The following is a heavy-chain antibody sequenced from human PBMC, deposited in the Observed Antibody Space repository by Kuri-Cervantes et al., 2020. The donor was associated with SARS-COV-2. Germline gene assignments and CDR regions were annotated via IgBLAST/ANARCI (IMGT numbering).Heavy chain of an antibody. V-gene: IGHV3-23*01. CDR2: SSGSGGST. D-gene: IGHD2-2*01. J-gene: IGHJ6*03. CDR1: GFTFSSYA. Sequence: GGSLRLSCAASGFTFSSYAMSWVRQAPGKGLEWVSASSGSGGSTYYADSVKGRFTISRDNSKNTLYLQMNSLRAEDTAVYYCAKKGVGSSTSTVYYYYYMDVWGKGTTVTVSS. CDR3: AKKGVGSSTSTVYYYYYMDV.